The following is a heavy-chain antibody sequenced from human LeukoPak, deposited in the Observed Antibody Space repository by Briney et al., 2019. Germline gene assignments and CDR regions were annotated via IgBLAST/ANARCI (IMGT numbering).Heavy chain of an antibody. V-gene: IGHV3-7*01. D-gene: IGHD1-26*01. CDR1: GFTFSSYR. CDR2: IKRDGSEK. CDR3: ARTVSGNYAAYYFDY. J-gene: IGHJ4*02. Sequence: GGSLRLSCAASGFTFSSYRMSWVRQAPGKGLEWVANIKRDGSEKYYVDSVKGRFTISRDNAKDSLYLQMSSLRAEDTAVCYCARTVSGNYAAYYFDYWGQGLLVTVSS.